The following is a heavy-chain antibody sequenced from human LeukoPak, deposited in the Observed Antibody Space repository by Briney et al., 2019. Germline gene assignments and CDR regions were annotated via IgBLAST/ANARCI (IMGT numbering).Heavy chain of an antibody. CDR2: IWYDGSKK. CDR3: ARDLYPGYSSGWDNDY. Sequence: GGSLRLSCAASGFTFSSYGMHWVRQAPGKGLEWVAVIWYDGSKKYYADSVKGRFTISRDNSKNTLYLQMNSLRAEDTAVYYCARDLYPGYSSGWDNDYWGQGTLVTVSS. D-gene: IGHD6-19*01. J-gene: IGHJ4*02. V-gene: IGHV3-33*01. CDR1: GFTFSSYG.